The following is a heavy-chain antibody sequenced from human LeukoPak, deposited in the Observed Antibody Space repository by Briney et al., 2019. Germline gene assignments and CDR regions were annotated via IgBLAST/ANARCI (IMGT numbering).Heavy chain of an antibody. CDR3: ARHPYYYGSGSYLGYGVDY. CDR1: GYSFTSYW. J-gene: IGHJ4*02. V-gene: IGHV5-51*01. CDR2: IYPGDSDT. Sequence: GESLKISCKGSGYSFTSYWIGWVRQMPGKGLEWMGIIYPGDSDTRYSPSFQGQVTISADKSISTAYLQWSSLKASDTAMYYCARHPYYYGSGSYLGYGVDYWGQGTLVTVSS. D-gene: IGHD3-10*01.